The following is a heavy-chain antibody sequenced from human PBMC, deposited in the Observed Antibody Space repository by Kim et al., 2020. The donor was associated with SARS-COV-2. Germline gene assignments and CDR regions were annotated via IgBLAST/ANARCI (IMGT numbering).Heavy chain of an antibody. CDR3: ARDNWGFRNWFDP. D-gene: IGHD7-27*01. J-gene: IGHJ5*02. Sequence: YAQKFQGRVTITADESTSTAHMELSSLRSEDTAVYYCARDNWGFRNWFDPWGQGTLVTVSS. V-gene: IGHV1-69*01.